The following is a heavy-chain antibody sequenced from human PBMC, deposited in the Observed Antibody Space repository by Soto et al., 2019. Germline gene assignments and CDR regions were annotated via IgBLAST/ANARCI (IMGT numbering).Heavy chain of an antibody. CDR3: ARGGSDYYFDY. D-gene: IGHD2-21*02. CDR1: GFTFSSYA. V-gene: IGHV3-64*01. Sequence: EVQLVESGGGLVQPGGSLRLSCAASGFTFSSYAMHWVRQAPGKGLEYVSTISRNGGSTYYANSVKGRFTISRNNSKHTLYLQMGSLRAEDMAVYYCARGGSDYYFDYWGQGTLVTVSS. J-gene: IGHJ4*02. CDR2: ISRNGGST.